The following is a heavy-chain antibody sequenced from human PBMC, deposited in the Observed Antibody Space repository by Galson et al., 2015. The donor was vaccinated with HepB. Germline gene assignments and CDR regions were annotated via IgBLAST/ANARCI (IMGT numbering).Heavy chain of an antibody. Sequence: SVKVSCKASGGTFNTYSITWVRLAPGQGLEWLGRIVPFLRRTDYAQNFQGRLTLTADKSTSTAYMELSSLRFEDTGIYYCTRDQCSSTSCYPNYYYGLDVWGQGTTVTVSS. CDR1: GGTFNTYS. D-gene: IGHD2-2*01. J-gene: IGHJ6*02. CDR2: IVPFLRRT. CDR3: TRDQCSSTSCYPNYYYGLDV. V-gene: IGHV1-69*04.